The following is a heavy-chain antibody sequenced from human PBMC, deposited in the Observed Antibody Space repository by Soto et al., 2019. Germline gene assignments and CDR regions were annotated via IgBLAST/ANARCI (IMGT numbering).Heavy chain of an antibody. Sequence: SETLSLTCTVSGGSVSTGMKYWGWVRQPPGKALEFIGYMYKTGETLLNSSLKSRVTLSMETSKNQFSLTLSSVTAADTAVYFCMKAHESGDFLGMSVWGPGTTVTVYS. CDR1: GGSVSTGMKY. J-gene: IGHJ6*02. V-gene: IGHV4-61*01. D-gene: IGHD3-10*01. CDR3: MKAHESGDFLGMSV. CDR2: MYKTGET.